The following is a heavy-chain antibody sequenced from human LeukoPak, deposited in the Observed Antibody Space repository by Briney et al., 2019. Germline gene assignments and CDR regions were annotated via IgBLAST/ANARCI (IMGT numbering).Heavy chain of an antibody. V-gene: IGHV1-2*02. Sequence: GASVKLSCKASGYTFTGYYMHWVRQAPGQGLEWMGWINPNSGGTNYAQKFQGRVTMTRDTSISTAYMELSRLRSDDTAVYYCARDPFPFGPFSYYDFWSGYYRNYYYGMDVWGQGTTVTVSS. D-gene: IGHD3-3*01. J-gene: IGHJ6*02. CDR2: INPNSGGT. CDR3: ARDPFPFGPFSYYDFWSGYYRNYYYGMDV. CDR1: GYTFTGYY.